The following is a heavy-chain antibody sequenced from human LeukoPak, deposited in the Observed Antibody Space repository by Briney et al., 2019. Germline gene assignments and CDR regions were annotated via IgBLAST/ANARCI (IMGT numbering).Heavy chain of an antibody. D-gene: IGHD3-9*01. CDR3: AKGRLRYFDWLPPGDAFDI. CDR2: IWYDGSNK. V-gene: IGHV3-33*06. Sequence: GGSLRLSCAASGFTFSSYGMHWVRQAPGKGLEWVAVIWYDGSNKYYADSVKGRFTISRDNSKNTLYLQMNSLRAEDTAVCYCAKGRLRYFDWLPPGDAFDIWGQGTMVTVSS. CDR1: GFTFSSYG. J-gene: IGHJ3*02.